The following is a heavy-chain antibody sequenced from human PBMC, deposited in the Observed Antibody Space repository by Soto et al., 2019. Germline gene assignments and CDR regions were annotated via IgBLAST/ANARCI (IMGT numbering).Heavy chain of an antibody. CDR1: GYIFTNHW. D-gene: IGHD6-19*01. J-gene: IGHJ6*03. CDR2: IYPGDSNT. V-gene: IGHV5-51*01. CDR3: ARHKAVYPYYYYMDV. Sequence: PGESLKISCQTSGYIFTNHWIGWVRQMPGKGLEFMGIIYPGDSNTRYSPSFQGQVTISADKSISTAYLQWSSLKASDTAIYYWARHKAVYPYYYYMDVWGKGTTVTVSS.